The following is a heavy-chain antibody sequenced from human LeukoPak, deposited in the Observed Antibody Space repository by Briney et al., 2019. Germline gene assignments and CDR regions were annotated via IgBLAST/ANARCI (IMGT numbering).Heavy chain of an antibody. V-gene: IGHV4-59*01. D-gene: IGHD3-10*01. CDR2: IYYSGST. J-gene: IGHJ4*02. CDR3: ARDRAYYGSGTFDY. Sequence: SETLSLTCTVSGGSISSYYWSWLRHPPGTGLEWIGYIYYSGSTNYNPSLKSRVTISVDTSKNQFSLKLSSVTAADTAVYYCARDRAYYGSGTFDYWGQGTLVTVSS. CDR1: GGSISSYY.